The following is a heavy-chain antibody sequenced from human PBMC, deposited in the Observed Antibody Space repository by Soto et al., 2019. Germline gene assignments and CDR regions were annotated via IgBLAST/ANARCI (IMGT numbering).Heavy chain of an antibody. CDR2: IIPVFGTA. CDR1: GGVFRNYA. D-gene: IGHD1-26*01. J-gene: IGHJ5*01. CDR3: ARDRWGSYSFDS. Sequence: QVQLVQSGAEVKKPGSSVKVSCKASGGVFRNYAINWVRQAPGQGLEWMGGIIPVFGTADYPQEFQGRVTITADESTTTAYMELTSLKTEDTAVYFCARDRWGSYSFDSWGQGTLVTVAS. V-gene: IGHV1-69*01.